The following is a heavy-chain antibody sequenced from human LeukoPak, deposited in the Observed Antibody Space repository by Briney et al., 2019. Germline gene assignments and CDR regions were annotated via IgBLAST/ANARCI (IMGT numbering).Heavy chain of an antibody. J-gene: IGHJ6*03. V-gene: IGHV1-18*01. D-gene: IGHD3-3*01. Sequence: GASVKVSCKASGYTFTSYGISWVRQAPGQGLEWMGWISAYNGNTNYAQKLQGRVTITADESTSTAYMELSSLRSEDTAVYYCARDRGNYDFWSGYFYYMDVWGKGTTVTVSS. CDR2: ISAYNGNT. CDR3: ARDRGNYDFWSGYFYYMDV. CDR1: GYTFTSYG.